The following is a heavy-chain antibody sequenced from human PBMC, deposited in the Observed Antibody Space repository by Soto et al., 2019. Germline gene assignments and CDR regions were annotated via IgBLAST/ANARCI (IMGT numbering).Heavy chain of an antibody. CDR3: ARGVVVVAATRYGMDV. Sequence: ASVKVCCKASGYTFTGYYMHWVRQAPGRGLEWMGWINPNSGGTNYAQKFQGRVTMTRDTSISTAYMELSRLRSDDTAVYYCARGVVVVAATRYGMDVWGQGTTVTVSS. CDR2: INPNSGGT. V-gene: IGHV1-2*02. J-gene: IGHJ6*02. CDR1: GYTFTGYY. D-gene: IGHD2-15*01.